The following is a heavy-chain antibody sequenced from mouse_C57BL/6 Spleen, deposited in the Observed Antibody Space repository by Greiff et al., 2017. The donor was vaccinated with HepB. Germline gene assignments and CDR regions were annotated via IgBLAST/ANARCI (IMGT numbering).Heavy chain of an antibody. V-gene: IGHV1-82*01. CDR2: IYPGDGDT. J-gene: IGHJ4*01. Sequence: VQLQQSGPELVKPGASVKISCKASGYAFSSSWMNWVKQRPGKGLEWIGRIYPGDGDTNYNGKFKGKATLTADKSSSTAYMQISSLTSVDSAVYYCARSDYGSSPYYAMNYWGQGTSVTVSS. D-gene: IGHD1-1*01. CDR1: GYAFSSSW. CDR3: ARSDYGSSPYYAMNY.